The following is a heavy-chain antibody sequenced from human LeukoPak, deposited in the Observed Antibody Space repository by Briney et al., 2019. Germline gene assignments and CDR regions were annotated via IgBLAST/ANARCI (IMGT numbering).Heavy chain of an antibody. CDR3: ARAIFGVVITPFDY. CDR2: IYSGGST. Sequence: GGSLRLSCAASGFTVSSNYMSWVRQAPGKGLEWVSVIYSGGSTYYADSVKGRFTISRDNSKNTLYLQMNSLRAEDTAVYYCARAIFGVVITPFDYWGQGTLVTVSS. CDR1: GFTVSSNY. J-gene: IGHJ4*02. V-gene: IGHV3-53*01. D-gene: IGHD3-3*01.